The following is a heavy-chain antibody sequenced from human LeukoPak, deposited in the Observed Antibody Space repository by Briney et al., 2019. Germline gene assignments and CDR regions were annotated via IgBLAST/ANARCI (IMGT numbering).Heavy chain of an antibody. CDR2: ISPTGNTT. V-gene: IGHV3-74*01. J-gene: IGHJ4*02. D-gene: IGHD6-6*01. Sequence: GGSLRPSCTASGFSFSGHWMHWARHLPGKGLVWVSRISPTGNTTSYADSVKGRFTVSRDNAKNTLYLQVNNLRAEDTAVYYCARGPNSNWSGLDFWGQGTLLTVSS. CDR3: ARGPNSNWSGLDF. CDR1: GFSFSGHW.